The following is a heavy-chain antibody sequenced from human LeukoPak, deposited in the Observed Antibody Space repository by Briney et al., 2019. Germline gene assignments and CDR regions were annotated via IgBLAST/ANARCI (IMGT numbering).Heavy chain of an antibody. CDR3: ARNGRGYSGYGNDYYYYVDY. Sequence: SETLSLTCAVYGGSFSGYYWSWIRQPPGKGLEWIGEINHSGSTNYNPSLKSRVTISVDTSKNQFSLKLSSVTAADTAVYYCARNGRGYSGYGNDYYYYVDYWGNGTMVTVSS. J-gene: IGHJ6*03. D-gene: IGHD5-12*01. CDR1: GGSFSGYY. CDR2: INHSGST. V-gene: IGHV4-34*01.